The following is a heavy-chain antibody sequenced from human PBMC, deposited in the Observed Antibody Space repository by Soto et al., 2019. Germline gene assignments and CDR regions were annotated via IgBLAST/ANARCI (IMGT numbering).Heavy chain of an antibody. CDR3: AKDRPWFDP. V-gene: IGHV3-30*18. CDR1: GFTFSSYG. CDR2: ISYDGSNK. Sequence: QVQLVESGGGVVQPGRSLRLSCAASGFTFSSYGMHWVRQAPGKGLEWVAVISYDGSNKYYADSVKGRFTISRDNSKNALYLQMNSLRAEDKAVYYCAKDRPWFDPWCQGTLVTVSS. J-gene: IGHJ5*02.